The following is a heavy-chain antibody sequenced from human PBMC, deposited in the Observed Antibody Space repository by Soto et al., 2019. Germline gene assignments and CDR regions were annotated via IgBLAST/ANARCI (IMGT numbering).Heavy chain of an antibody. CDR2: ISGSGGST. J-gene: IGHJ4*02. Sequence: GGSLRLCCAASGFTFSSYAMSWVRQAPGKGLEWVSAISGSGGSTYYADSVKGRFTISRDNSKNTLYLQMNSLRAEDTAVYYCAYEHRQPGLRYFDWLPTTISFDYWGQGTLVTVSS. CDR3: AYEHRQPGLRYFDWLPTTISFDY. CDR1: GFTFSSYA. D-gene: IGHD3-9*01. V-gene: IGHV3-23*01.